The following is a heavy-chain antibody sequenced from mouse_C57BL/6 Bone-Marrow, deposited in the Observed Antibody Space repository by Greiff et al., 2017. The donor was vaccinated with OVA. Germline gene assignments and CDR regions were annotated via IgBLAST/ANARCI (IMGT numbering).Heavy chain of an antibody. CDR2: IHPNSGST. D-gene: IGHD1-1*01. Sequence: QVQLQQPGAELVKPGASVKLSCKASGYTFTSYWMPWVKQRPGQGLEWIGMIHPNSGSTNYNEKFKSKATLTVDKSSSTAYMQLSSLTSEDSAVYYCARDPPTVGPYYYAMDYWGQGTSVTVSS. J-gene: IGHJ4*01. V-gene: IGHV1-64*01. CDR1: GYTFTSYW. CDR3: ARDPPTVGPYYYAMDY.